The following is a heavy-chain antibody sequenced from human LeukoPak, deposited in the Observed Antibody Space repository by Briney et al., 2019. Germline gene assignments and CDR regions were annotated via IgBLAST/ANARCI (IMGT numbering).Heavy chain of an antibody. D-gene: IGHD3-3*01. CDR3: ARDGDYDFWSGYRSYYFDY. J-gene: IGHJ4*02. Sequence: GGSLRLSCAASGFTFSSYSMNWVRQAPGKGLEWVSSISSSSSYIYYADSVKGRFTISRDNAKNSLYLQMNSLRAEDTAVYYCARDGDYDFWSGYRSYYFDYWGQGTLVTVSS. CDR2: ISSSSSYI. V-gene: IGHV3-21*01. CDR1: GFTFSSYS.